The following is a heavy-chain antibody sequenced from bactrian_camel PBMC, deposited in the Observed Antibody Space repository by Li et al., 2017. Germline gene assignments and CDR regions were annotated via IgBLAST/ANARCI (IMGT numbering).Heavy chain of an antibody. CDR3: AADRRRHGPPSLRPGDYSV. CDR2: LASDGSS. D-gene: IGHD2*01. CDR1: AYTPANVR. J-gene: IGHJ4*01. Sequence: ESGGGSVQAGGSLRLSCAFDAYTPANVRMAWFRQAPGKEREGVASLASDGSSIYANSLKGRFSISKDNARNWLDLQMDSLEPGDTARYYCAADRRRHGPPSLRPGDYSVWGQGTQVTVS. V-gene: IGHV3S53*01.